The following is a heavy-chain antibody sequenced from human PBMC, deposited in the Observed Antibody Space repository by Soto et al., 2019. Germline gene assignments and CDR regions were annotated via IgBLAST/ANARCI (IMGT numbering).Heavy chain of an antibody. CDR3: ARDDDYPDNGFDY. CDR1: GFTFSRHG. J-gene: IGHJ4*02. V-gene: IGHV3-33*01. CDR2: ILNDASGH. Sequence: QVQFVESGGGVVQPETSLRLSCAASGFTFSRHGMHWVRQTPGKGLEWLAVILNDASGHWYADSVKGRFTISRDNFENTLYLLMNGLRLEDTAMYYCARDDDYPDNGFDYWGQGTLVTVSS. D-gene: IGHD4-17*01.